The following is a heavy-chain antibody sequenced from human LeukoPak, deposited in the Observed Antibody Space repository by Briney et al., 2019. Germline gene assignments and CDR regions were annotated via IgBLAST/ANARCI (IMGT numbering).Heavy chain of an antibody. CDR2: ISGSAAAT. V-gene: IGHV3-23*01. CDR1: GFTFSTYG. Sequence: PGGSLRLPCAASGFTFSTYGMTWVRQAPGKGLEWVSGISGSAAATFYGDSVKGRFTISRDNSKKMVYLQMNSLRAEDTAVYYCAKATGYLLWGQGTLVTVSS. CDR3: AKATGYLL. J-gene: IGHJ4*02. D-gene: IGHD1-14*01.